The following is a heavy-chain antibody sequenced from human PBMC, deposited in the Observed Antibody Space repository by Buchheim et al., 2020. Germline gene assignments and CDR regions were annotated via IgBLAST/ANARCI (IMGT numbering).Heavy chain of an antibody. J-gene: IGHJ2*01. CDR1: GGSFSSGSYY. V-gene: IGHV4-61*01. CDR3: ARDVGGYSDYGANHWYFDL. CDR2: IYYSGRT. D-gene: IGHD5-12*01. Sequence: QVQLQESGPGLVKPSETLSLTCSVSGGSFSSGSYYWSWIRQPPGKGLEWIGYIYYSGRTNYNPSLKSRVTISVDTSKNQFSLKLSSVTAADTAVYYCARDVGGYSDYGANHWYFDLWGRGTL.